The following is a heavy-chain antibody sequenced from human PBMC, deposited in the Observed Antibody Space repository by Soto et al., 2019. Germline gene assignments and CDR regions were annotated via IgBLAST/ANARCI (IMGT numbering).Heavy chain of an antibody. CDR2: INHSGNT. CDR3: ARRRVMTLWFDP. D-gene: IGHD2-21*02. V-gene: IGHV4-34*01. J-gene: IGHJ5*02. CDR1: GGSFRGYS. Sequence: SETLSLTCAVYGGSFRGYSWTWIRQPPGKGLEWIGEINHSGNTNYNPSLKSRVTISVDTSKNQFSLKLSSVTAADTAVYYCARRRVMTLWFDPWGEGTLVTISS.